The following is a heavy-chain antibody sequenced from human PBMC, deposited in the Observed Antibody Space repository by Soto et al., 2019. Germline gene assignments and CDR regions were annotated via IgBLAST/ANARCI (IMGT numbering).Heavy chain of an antibody. J-gene: IGHJ6*02. Sequence: TGGSLRLSCAASGFTFSSYAMHWVRQAPGKGLGWVAVISYDGSNKYYADSVKGRFTISRDNSKNTLYLQMNSLRAEDTAVYYCAREGDYYYYGMDVWGQGTTVTVSS. CDR3: AREGDYYYYGMDV. CDR1: GFTFSSYA. CDR2: ISYDGSNK. V-gene: IGHV3-30-3*01. D-gene: IGHD3-16*01.